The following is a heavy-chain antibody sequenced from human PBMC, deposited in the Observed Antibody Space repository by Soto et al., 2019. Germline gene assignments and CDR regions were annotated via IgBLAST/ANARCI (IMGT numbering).Heavy chain of an antibody. V-gene: IGHV1-8*01. CDR1: GYTFTSYD. CDR3: ARRVLWSGESRIDY. J-gene: IGHJ4*02. Sequence: ASVKVSCKASGYTFTSYDINWVRQATGQGLEWMGWMNPNSGNTGYAQKFKGRVTMTRNTSISTAYMGLSSLRSEDTAVYYCARRVLWSGESRIDYWGQGTLVTVSS. CDR2: MNPNSGNT. D-gene: IGHD3-3*01.